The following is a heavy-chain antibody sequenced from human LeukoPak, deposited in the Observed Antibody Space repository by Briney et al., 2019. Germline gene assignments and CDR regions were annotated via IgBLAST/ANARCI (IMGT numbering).Heavy chain of an antibody. CDR1: GFTFSSYG. V-gene: IGHV3-30*02. Sequence: GGSLRLSCAASGFTFSSYGMHWVRQAPGKGLEWVAFIRYDGSNKYHADSVKGRFTISRDNSKNSLYLQMNSLRAEDTAVYYCARDPGYNYGFDYWGQGTLVTVSS. J-gene: IGHJ4*02. CDR2: IRYDGSNK. D-gene: IGHD5-18*01. CDR3: ARDPGYNYGFDY.